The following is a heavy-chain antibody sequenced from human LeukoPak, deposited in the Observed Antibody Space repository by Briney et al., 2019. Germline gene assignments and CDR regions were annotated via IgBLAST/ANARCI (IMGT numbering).Heavy chain of an antibody. CDR3: ARDKAGDYGDYTLDY. CDR2: IGSSSSYI. Sequence: GGSLRLSCAASGFTFSSYSMNWVRQAPGKGLEWVSSIGSSSSYIYYADSVKGRFTISRDNAKNSLYLQMNSLRAEDTAVYYCARDKAGDYGDYTLDYWGQGTLVTVSS. J-gene: IGHJ4*02. D-gene: IGHD4-17*01. CDR1: GFTFSSYS. V-gene: IGHV3-21*01.